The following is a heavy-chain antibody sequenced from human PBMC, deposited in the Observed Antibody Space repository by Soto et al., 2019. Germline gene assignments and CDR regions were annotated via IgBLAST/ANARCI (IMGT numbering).Heavy chain of an antibody. V-gene: IGHV4-31*03. Sequence: QVHLQESGPGLVKPSQTLSLNCTVSGGSVSSGDYYWTWIRQHPGKGLEWIGYISYTGYTYYNPSLESRVSTSVDTSRTHFSLRLNSVTAADTAVYYCATTGGYGTPGDYWGQGTLVTVSS. CDR1: GGSVSSGDYY. CDR3: ATTGGYGTPGDY. D-gene: IGHD5-12*01. CDR2: ISYTGYT. J-gene: IGHJ4*02.